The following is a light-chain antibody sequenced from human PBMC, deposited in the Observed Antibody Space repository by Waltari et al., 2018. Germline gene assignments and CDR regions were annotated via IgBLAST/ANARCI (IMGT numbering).Light chain of an antibody. CDR1: QSVSSN. CDR2: GAS. J-gene: IGKJ5*01. V-gene: IGKV3-15*01. Sequence: EVVLRQSPATLSVSPGERATLSCRASQSVSSNLAWYQQKPGQAPRLLMYGASTRATGVPARFSGSGSGTDFTLTITNMQSEDFAVYYCQQYNNWPPITFGQGTRLEIK. CDR3: QQYNNWPPIT.